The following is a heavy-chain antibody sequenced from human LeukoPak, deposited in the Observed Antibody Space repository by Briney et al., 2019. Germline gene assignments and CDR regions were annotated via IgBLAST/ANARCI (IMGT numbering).Heavy chain of an antibody. J-gene: IGHJ3*02. CDR1: GGSISSGSYY. D-gene: IGHD5-24*01. V-gene: IGHV4-61*02. Sequence: PSETLSLTCTVSGGSISSGSYYWSWIRQPAGKGLEWIGRIYTSGSTNYNPSLKSRVTISVDTSTNHFSLKLSSVTVADTAGDYCARGGRWLQFYAFDIWGQGTMVTVSS. CDR2: IYTSGST. CDR3: ARGGRWLQFYAFDI.